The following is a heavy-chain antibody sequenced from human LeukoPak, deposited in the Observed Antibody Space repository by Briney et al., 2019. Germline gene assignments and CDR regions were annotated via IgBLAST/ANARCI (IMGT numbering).Heavy chain of an antibody. CDR1: GFTFSNAW. CDR2: IKSKTNGGTT. J-gene: IGHJ4*02. V-gene: IGHV3-15*01. CDR3: TTGTYDSSGYQFDY. Sequence: PGGSLRLSCAASGFTFSNAWMSWVRQAPGKGLEWVGRIKSKTNGGTTDYAAPVKGRFTISREDSKNMLYLQLNSLKTEDTAVYYCTTGTYDSSGYQFDYWGQGTLVTVSS. D-gene: IGHD3-22*01.